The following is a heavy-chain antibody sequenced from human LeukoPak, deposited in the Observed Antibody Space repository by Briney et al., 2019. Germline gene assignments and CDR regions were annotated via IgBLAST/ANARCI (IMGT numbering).Heavy chain of an antibody. CDR1: GFTPSTYG. V-gene: IGHV3-30*03. J-gene: IGHJ5*02. CDR2: ISYDGNSK. D-gene: IGHD3-16*01. CDR3: APGPPYVT. Sequence: PGRSLRLSCAASGFTPSTYGMHWVRQAPGKGLEWVAMISYDGNSKQYADLVKGRFTISRDNSKNTLYLQMNSLRTEDTAVYHCAPGPPYVTWGQGTLVTVSS.